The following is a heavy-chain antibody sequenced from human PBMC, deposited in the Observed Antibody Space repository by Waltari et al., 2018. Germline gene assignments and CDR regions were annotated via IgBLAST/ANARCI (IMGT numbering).Heavy chain of an antibody. CDR2: IYWDDDK. Sequence: QLTLKESGPTLAKPTQTLTLTCTFSGFSLSTSGVGVGCIRQPPGKALEWLALIYWDDDKRYSPSLKSRLTITKDTSKNQVVLTMTNMDPVDTATYYCAHSYLDRDGYNYVDYWGQGTLVTVSS. J-gene: IGHJ4*02. V-gene: IGHV2-5*02. D-gene: IGHD5-12*01. CDR3: AHSYLDRDGYNYVDY. CDR1: GFSLSTSGVG.